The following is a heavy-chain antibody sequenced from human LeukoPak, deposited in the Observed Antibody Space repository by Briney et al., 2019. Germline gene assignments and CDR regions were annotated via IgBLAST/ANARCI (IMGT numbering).Heavy chain of an antibody. Sequence: GASVKVSCKASGYTFTDYSMHWVRQASGQGLEWMGIINPSGGSTSYAQKFQGRVTMTRDMSTSTVYMELSSLRSEDTAVYYCARGSRVGATVAFDIWGQGTMVTVSS. D-gene: IGHD1-26*01. CDR3: ARGSRVGATVAFDI. J-gene: IGHJ3*02. CDR1: GYTFTDYS. CDR2: INPSGGST. V-gene: IGHV1-46*01.